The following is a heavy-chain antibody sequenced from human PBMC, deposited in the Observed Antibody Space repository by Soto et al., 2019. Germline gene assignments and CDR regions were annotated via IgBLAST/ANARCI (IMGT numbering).Heavy chain of an antibody. CDR1: GGSISGYY. J-gene: IGHJ6*02. Sequence: SETLSLTCTVSGGSISGYYWGWIRQPPGKGLEWIGYIYYSGSTNYNPSLKSRVTISVDTSRNQFSLKLSSVTAADTAVYYCARLYSSSISYYGMDVWGQGTTVTVSS. V-gene: IGHV4-59*01. CDR3: ARLYSSSISYYGMDV. D-gene: IGHD6-6*01. CDR2: IYYSGST.